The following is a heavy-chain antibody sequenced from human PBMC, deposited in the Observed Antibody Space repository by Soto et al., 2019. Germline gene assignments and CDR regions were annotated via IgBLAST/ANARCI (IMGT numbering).Heavy chain of an antibody. CDR1: GGSVSGHY. V-gene: IGHV4-4*07. CDR3: ARDCPSPGRYCSSTSCYLGCFDP. Sequence: SETLSLTCTVSGGSVSGHYWSWLRRPAGKGLQWIGRFYAYGSTNYNPSLKSRVTMSVDTSKNQFSLRLTSVTAADTAVYYCARDCPSPGRYCSSTSCYLGCFDPWGQGILVTVSS. CDR2: FYAYGST. D-gene: IGHD2-2*01. J-gene: IGHJ5*02.